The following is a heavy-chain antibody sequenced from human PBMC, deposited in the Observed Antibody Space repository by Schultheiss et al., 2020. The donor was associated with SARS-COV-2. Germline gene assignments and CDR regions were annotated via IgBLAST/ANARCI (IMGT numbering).Heavy chain of an antibody. CDR2: IYYSGST. CDR1: GGSISSGDYY. V-gene: IGHV4-30-4*01. CDR3: ARSGSYYGRAFDI. D-gene: IGHD1-26*01. Sequence: SETLSLTCTVSGGSISSGDYYWSWIRQPPGKGLEWIGYIYYSGSTYYNPSLKSRVTISVDTSKNQFSLKLSSVTAADTAVYYCARSGSYYGRAFDIWGQGTMVTVSS. J-gene: IGHJ3*02.